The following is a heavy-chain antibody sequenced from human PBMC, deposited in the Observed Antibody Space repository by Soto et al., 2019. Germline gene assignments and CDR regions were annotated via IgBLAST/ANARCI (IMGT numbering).Heavy chain of an antibody. CDR3: SSWRRYYYGMDV. CDR1: GFTFSDYY. Sequence: GGSLRLSCAASGFTFSDYYMSWIRQAPGKGLEWVSYISSSGSTIYYADSVKGRFTISRDNAKNSLYLQMNSLRAEDTAVYYCSSWRRYYYGMDVWGQGXTVTVYS. V-gene: IGHV3-11*01. D-gene: IGHD3-3*01. CDR2: ISSSGSTI. J-gene: IGHJ6*02.